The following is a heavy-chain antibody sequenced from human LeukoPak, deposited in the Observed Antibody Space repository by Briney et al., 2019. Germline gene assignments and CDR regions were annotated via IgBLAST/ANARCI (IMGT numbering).Heavy chain of an antibody. V-gene: IGHV3-74*01. D-gene: IGHD2-2*01. J-gene: IGHJ4*02. CDR1: GFTFSSYS. Sequence: GGSLRLSCAASGFTFSSYSMNWVRQAPGKGLVWVSRINSDGSSTSYADSVKGRFTISRDNAKNTLYLQMNSLRAEDTAVYYCARPFFGFRYCGSTSCYSVDYWGQGTLVTVSS. CDR2: INSDGSST. CDR3: ARPFFGFRYCGSTSCYSVDY.